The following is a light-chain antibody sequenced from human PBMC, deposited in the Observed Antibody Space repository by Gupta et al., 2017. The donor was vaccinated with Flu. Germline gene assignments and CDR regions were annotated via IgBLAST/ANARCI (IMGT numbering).Light chain of an antibody. CDR2: AAS. J-gene: IGKJ4*01. V-gene: IGKV1-27*01. CDR1: QAIRNY. Sequence: ITCRTDQAIRNYLAWYQQRPGKAPKLLIYAASTMQSGATSRVRGSGTGTEFSLAIFNLQPGDVATYYCINYSSDFQSYVQPFGGGTKVEI. CDR3: INYSSDFQSYVQP.